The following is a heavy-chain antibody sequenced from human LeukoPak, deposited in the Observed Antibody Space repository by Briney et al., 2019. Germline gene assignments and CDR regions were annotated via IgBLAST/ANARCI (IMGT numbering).Heavy chain of an antibody. V-gene: IGHV3-30*02. Sequence: GESLRFSCAASGLSFSNYGMHWVRQAPGKWLEWVAFIRYDGSNKYYADSVKGRFTISRDNSKNTLYLQMNSLRAEDTALYFCAKASRGYSGYDYSAPDYWGQGTLVTVSS. CDR3: AKASRGYSGYDYSAPDY. CDR1: GLSFSNYG. CDR2: IRYDGSNK. D-gene: IGHD5-12*01. J-gene: IGHJ4*02.